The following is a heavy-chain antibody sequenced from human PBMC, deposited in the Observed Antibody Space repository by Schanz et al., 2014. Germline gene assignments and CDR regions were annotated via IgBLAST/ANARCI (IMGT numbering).Heavy chain of an antibody. J-gene: IGHJ4*02. Sequence: EVQLLASGGGLVQPGGSLRLTCLTSGFTFTDHAMSWVRQAPGKGLEWVANIKQDGIEKYYVDSVKGRFTISRDNAKNSLYLQMNSLTADDTAVYYCAKVFHPYYGGNSFDNWGQGTLVTVSS. CDR2: IKQDGIEK. CDR3: AKVFHPYYGGNSFDN. V-gene: IGHV3-7*01. D-gene: IGHD4-17*01. CDR1: GFTFTDHA.